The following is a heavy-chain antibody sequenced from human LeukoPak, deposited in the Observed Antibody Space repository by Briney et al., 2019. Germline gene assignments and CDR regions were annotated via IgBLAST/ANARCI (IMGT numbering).Heavy chain of an antibody. Sequence: PGGSLRLSCAASGFTFSIYSMNWVRQPPGKGLEWVASISSESIYIYSRDSAWGRFTISRDNAKNSVYLQMNALTADDTAVYYCARDQDCTVSSCPRADDGFDIWGQGTVVTVSS. V-gene: IGHV3-21*01. D-gene: IGHD2-8*02. CDR1: GFTFSIYS. CDR3: ARDQDCTVSSCPRADDGFDI. J-gene: IGHJ3*02. CDR2: ISSESIYI.